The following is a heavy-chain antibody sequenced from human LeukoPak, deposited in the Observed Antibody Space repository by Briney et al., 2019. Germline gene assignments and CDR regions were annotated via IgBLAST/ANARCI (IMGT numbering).Heavy chain of an antibody. CDR3: ARDKPESCNRGSCFFA. Sequence: PSETLSLTCTVSGGSISSSSYYWGWIRQPPGKGLEWIGSIYYSGSTYYNPSLKSRVTISVDTSKNQFSLKLRSVTAADTAVYYCARDKPESCNRGSCFFAWGPGTLVTVSS. CDR2: IYYSGST. J-gene: IGHJ5*02. CDR1: GGSISSSSYY. D-gene: IGHD2-15*01. V-gene: IGHV4-39*07.